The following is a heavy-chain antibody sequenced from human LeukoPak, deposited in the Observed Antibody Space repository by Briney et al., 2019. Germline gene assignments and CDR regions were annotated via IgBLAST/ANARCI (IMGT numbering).Heavy chain of an antibody. CDR2: ISDSGGAI. V-gene: IGHV3-23*01. CDR3: ARYGRLGGESFDY. D-gene: IGHD2-21*01. CDR1: GFTFSTYA. Sequence: GGSLRLSCAASGFTFSTYALNWVRQAPGKGLEWVSAISDSGGAIFYADSVKGRFTMSRDNSKNSLFLQMNSLRDEDTAVYYCARYGRLGGESFDYWGQGTLVTVSS. J-gene: IGHJ4*02.